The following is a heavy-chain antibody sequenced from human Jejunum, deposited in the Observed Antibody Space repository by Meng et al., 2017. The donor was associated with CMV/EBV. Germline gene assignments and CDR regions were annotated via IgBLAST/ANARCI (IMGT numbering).Heavy chain of an antibody. CDR2: IEHDGSNK. V-gene: IGHV3-30*02. D-gene: IGHD1-26*01. CDR1: GFTFSNYG. CDR3: AKDVGY. J-gene: IGHJ4*02. Sequence: VTQVECGGGMVQPGGSLRLSCAASGFTFSNYGIHWVRQAPGKGLEWVAFIEHDGSNKYYADSVKGRFTISRDNSKNTLYLQMNSLRVEDTAVYYCAKDVGYWGQGTLVTVSS.